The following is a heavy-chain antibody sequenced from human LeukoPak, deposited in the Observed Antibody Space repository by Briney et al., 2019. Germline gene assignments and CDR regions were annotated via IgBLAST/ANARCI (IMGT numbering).Heavy chain of an antibody. CDR2: ISSSGDST. CDR1: GFAFSTNT. Sequence: GGSLRLSCAASGFAFSTNTMTWVRQAPGKGLEWVSGISSSGDSTYYADSVKGRFTISRDNSKNTLYLQMHSLRAEDTAVYYCTWPGYGSDVSNFDYWGQGTLVTVSS. J-gene: IGHJ4*02. CDR3: TWPGYGSDVSNFDY. D-gene: IGHD2-21*01. V-gene: IGHV3-23*01.